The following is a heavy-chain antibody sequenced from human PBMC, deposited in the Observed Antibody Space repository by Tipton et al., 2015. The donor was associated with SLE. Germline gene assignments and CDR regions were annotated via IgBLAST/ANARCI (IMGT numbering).Heavy chain of an antibody. CDR2: ISSSSSYI. J-gene: IGHJ4*02. V-gene: IGHV3-21*03. CDR1: GFTFSSYS. D-gene: IGHD3-22*01. CDR3: AREGNYYESSGLFDY. Sequence: GSLRLSCAASGFTFSSYSMNWVRQAPGKGLEWVSSISSSSSYIHYADSVKGRFTISRDNAKNSLYLQMNSLRAEDTAVYYCAREGNYYESSGLFDYWGQGTLVTVSS.